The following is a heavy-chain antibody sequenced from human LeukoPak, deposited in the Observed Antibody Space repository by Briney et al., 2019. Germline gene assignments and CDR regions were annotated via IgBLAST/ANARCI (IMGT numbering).Heavy chain of an antibody. CDR2: INPNSGGT. V-gene: IGHV1-2*02. CDR1: GYTFTAYY. CDR3: ARGTTLTTLPYYYYYMDV. D-gene: IGHD4-17*01. Sequence: ASVKVSCKTSGYTFTAYYIQWVRQAPGQGLEWMGWINPNSGGTNYAQKFQGRVTMTRDTSIGTAYMELSRLRSDDTALYYCARGTTLTTLPYYYYYMDVWGEGTTVTVSS. J-gene: IGHJ6*03.